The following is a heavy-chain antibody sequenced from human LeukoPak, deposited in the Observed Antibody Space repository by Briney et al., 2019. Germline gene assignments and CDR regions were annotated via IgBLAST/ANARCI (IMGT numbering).Heavy chain of an antibody. CDR2: IRGGGGSA. J-gene: IGHJ3*02. CDR1: GFTFSACA. D-gene: IGHD4-17*01. Sequence: GGSLRLSCTASGFTFSACAMMWVRQAPGKGPEWVSAIRGGGGSAFYADSVKGRFTISRDNSKYTLFLQMNSLRAEDTAVYYCARDPNGDYIGAFDMWGPGTMVTVSS. V-gene: IGHV3-23*01. CDR3: ARDPNGDYIGAFDM.